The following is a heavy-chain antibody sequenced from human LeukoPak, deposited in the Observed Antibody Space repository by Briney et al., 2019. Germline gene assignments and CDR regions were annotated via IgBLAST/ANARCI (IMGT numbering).Heavy chain of an antibody. Sequence: LPGGSLRLSCAASEFIFSDYAMGWVRQAPGKGLEWVSSMSGSGGSTYYADSVKGRFTISRDNSKNTLYLQMYSLRVEDTAVYYCAKDGGYYDFDSWGQGTLVTVSS. CDR1: EFIFSDYA. D-gene: IGHD5-12*01. CDR3: AKDGGYYDFDS. V-gene: IGHV3-23*01. CDR2: MSGSGGST. J-gene: IGHJ4*02.